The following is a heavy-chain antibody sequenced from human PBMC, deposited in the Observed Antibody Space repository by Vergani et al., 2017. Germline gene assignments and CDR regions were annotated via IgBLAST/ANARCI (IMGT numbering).Heavy chain of an antibody. D-gene: IGHD3-16*01. J-gene: IGHJ2*01. CDR1: GDSIISRSYY. CDR3: ASGKYYSDSTSHFRGRYFDV. V-gene: IGHV4-39*01. Sequence: QMQLQESGPGLVKASETLSLTCTFSGDSIISRSYYWGWIRQPPGKGLEWIGSIYNSGNGDSSSSLKSRVTISADTSKNQFSLRLTSVTAADTAVYYCASGKYYSDSTSHFRGRYFDVWGRGTLVTVP. CDR2: IYNSGNG.